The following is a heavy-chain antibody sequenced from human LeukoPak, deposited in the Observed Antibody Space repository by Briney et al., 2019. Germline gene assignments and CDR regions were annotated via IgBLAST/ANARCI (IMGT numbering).Heavy chain of an antibody. Sequence: ASVKVSCKVSGYTLTELSMHWVRQAPGKGLEWMGGFDPEDGETIYAQKFQGRVTMTEDTSTDTAYMELSSLRSEDTAVYYCATPQNLIHYYGSGGYPSWFDPWGQGTLVTVSS. CDR2: FDPEDGET. CDR3: ATPQNLIHYYGSGGYPSWFDP. V-gene: IGHV1-24*01. CDR1: GYTLTELS. J-gene: IGHJ5*02. D-gene: IGHD3-10*01.